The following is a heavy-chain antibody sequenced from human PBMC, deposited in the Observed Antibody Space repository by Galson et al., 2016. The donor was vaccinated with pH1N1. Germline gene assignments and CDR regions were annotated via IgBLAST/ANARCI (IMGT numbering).Heavy chain of an antibody. D-gene: IGHD3-3*01. J-gene: IGHJ4*02. CDR3: ARQPNTMTTIDF. CDR2: IFPGDSDT. V-gene: IGHV5-51*01. CDR1: GYSFTSYW. Sequence: QSGAEVKKPGESLKISCEASGYSFTSYWIGWVRQMPGKGLEWMGIIFPGDSDTRYSPSFQGQVTISADKSINPAYLQWTSLKASDTAMYFCARQPNTMTTIDFWGQGTLVTVSS.